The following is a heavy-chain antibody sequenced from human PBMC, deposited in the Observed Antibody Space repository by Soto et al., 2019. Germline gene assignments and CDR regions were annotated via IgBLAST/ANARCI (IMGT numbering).Heavy chain of an antibody. J-gene: IGHJ6*02. CDR1: GFTVISNY. CDR2: IYSGGST. V-gene: IGHV3-53*01. CDR3: ARDMSTVTPYGMDV. D-gene: IGHD4-4*01. Sequence: PGGSLRLSCAASGFTVISNYMSWVRQAPGKGLEWVSVIYSGGSTYYADSVKGRFTISRDNSKNTLYLQMNSLRAEDTAVYYCARDMSTVTPYGMDVWGQGTTVTVSS.